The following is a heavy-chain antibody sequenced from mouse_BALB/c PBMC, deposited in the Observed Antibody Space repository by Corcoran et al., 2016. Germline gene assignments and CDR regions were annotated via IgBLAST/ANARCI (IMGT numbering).Heavy chain of an antibody. V-gene: IGHV1S29*02. Sequence: EVLLQQSGPELVKPGASVKISCKASGYTFTDYNMHWVKQSHGKSLEWIGYIYPYNGGTGYNQKFKSKATLTVDNSSSTAYMELRSLTSEDSAVYYCARGGNSYWYFDVWGAGTTVTVSS. CDR1: GYTFTDYN. D-gene: IGHD4-1*02. J-gene: IGHJ1*01. CDR3: ARGGNSYWYFDV. CDR2: IYPYNGGT.